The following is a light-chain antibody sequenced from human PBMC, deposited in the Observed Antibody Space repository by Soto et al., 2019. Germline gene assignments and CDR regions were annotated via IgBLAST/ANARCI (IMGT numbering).Light chain of an antibody. Sequence: EIVMTQSPATLSVSPGERATLSCRASQSVSSNLDWYQQKPGQAPRLLIYGASTRATGIPARFSGSGSGTEFTLTISSRQAEDFAVYYCQQYNNWPPWTFGQGTKVEIK. V-gene: IGKV3-15*01. CDR3: QQYNNWPPWT. CDR1: QSVSSN. J-gene: IGKJ1*01. CDR2: GAS.